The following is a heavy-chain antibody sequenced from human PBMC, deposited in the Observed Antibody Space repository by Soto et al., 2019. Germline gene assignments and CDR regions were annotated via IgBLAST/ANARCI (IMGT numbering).Heavy chain of an antibody. V-gene: IGHV3-30-3*01. CDR2: ISYDGSNK. CDR3: ARDRLRYNWNDFPDYYYGMDV. D-gene: IGHD1-1*01. J-gene: IGHJ6*02. CDR1: GFTFSSYA. Sequence: QVQLVESGGGVGQPGRSLRLSCAASGFTFSSYAMHWVRQAPGKGLEWVAVISYDGSNKYYADSVKGRFTISRDNSNNSRYLQMHSLRTEDTAVYYCARDRLRYNWNDFPDYYYGMDVWGQGNTVTVSS.